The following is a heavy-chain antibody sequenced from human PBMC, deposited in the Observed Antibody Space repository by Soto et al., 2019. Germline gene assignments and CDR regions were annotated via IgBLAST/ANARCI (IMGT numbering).Heavy chain of an antibody. CDR1: GGLFSSYA. J-gene: IGHJ4*02. CDR3: ARGGSGYVWFNEF. D-gene: IGHD3-22*01. Sequence: GASVKVSCKDTGGLFSSYAVSWVRQAPGQGLEWMGGIIPVFDTVYYAQKFQGRVTITADESTNTAYMELSSLRSEDTAMYYCARGGSGYVWFNEFWGQGTLVTVSS. CDR2: IIPVFDTV. V-gene: IGHV1-69*13.